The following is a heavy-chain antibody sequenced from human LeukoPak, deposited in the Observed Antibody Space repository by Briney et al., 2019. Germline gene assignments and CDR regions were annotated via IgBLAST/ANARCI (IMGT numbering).Heavy chain of an antibody. CDR1: GFTFSSYA. D-gene: IGHD2-21*01. CDR2: ISYDGSNK. J-gene: IGHJ3*02. V-gene: IGHV3-30*04. Sequence: GGSLRLSCAASGFTFSSYAMHWVRQAPGKGLEWVAVISYDGSNKYYADSVKGRFTISRDNSKNTLYLQMNSLRAEDTAVYFCARERQDTILHSGAFDIWGQGTMVTVSS. CDR3: ARERQDTILHSGAFDI.